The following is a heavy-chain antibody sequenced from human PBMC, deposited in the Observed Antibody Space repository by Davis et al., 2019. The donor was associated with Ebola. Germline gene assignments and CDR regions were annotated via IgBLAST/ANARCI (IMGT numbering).Heavy chain of an antibody. Sequence: PGGSLRLSCAASGFTFSSYAMSWVRQAPGKGLEWVSAISGSGGSTYYADSVKGRFTISRDNSKNTLYLQMNSLRAEDTAVYYCAKSVRIAVAGSRPKYYYGMDVWGQGTTVTVSS. J-gene: IGHJ6*02. V-gene: IGHV3-23*01. CDR2: ISGSGGST. CDR1: GFTFSSYA. D-gene: IGHD6-19*01. CDR3: AKSVRIAVAGSRPKYYYGMDV.